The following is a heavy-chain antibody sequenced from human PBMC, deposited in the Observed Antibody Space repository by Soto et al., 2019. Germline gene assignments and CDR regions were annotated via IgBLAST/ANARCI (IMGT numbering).Heavy chain of an antibody. CDR2: IRGFSPYT. V-gene: IGHV3-21*01. CDR3: ARDRAYDAHDDNDNAIDV. D-gene: IGHD1-1*01. Sequence: EVQLVESGGGLVKPGGSLRLSCISSGFTFRTYTMNWVRQAPGKGLEWVAGIRGFSPYTFYADSVKGRFTISRDNAKNLLYLQQNSLRAEDTAVYYCARDRAYDAHDDNDNAIDVCGPGTTVTVSS. J-gene: IGHJ6*01. CDR1: GFTFRTYT.